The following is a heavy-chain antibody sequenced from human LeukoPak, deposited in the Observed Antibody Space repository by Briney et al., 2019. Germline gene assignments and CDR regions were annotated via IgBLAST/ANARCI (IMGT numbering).Heavy chain of an antibody. D-gene: IGHD1-14*01. CDR2: ISGSGGST. CDR3: AKAPDHPYYFDY. J-gene: IGHJ4*02. V-gene: IGHV3-23*01. CDR1: GFMFSAYG. Sequence: GGSLRLSCAASGFMFSAYGMNWVRQAPGKGLEWVSAISGSGGSTYYAGSVKGRFTISRDSSKNTLYLQMSSLRAEDTAVYYCAKAPDHPYYFDYWGQGTLVTVSS.